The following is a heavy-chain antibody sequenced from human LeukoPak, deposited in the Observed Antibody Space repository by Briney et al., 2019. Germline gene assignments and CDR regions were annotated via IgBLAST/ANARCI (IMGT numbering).Heavy chain of an antibody. CDR3: ARDPHYDFWSGYETTNWFDP. CDR1: GYTFTGYY. V-gene: IGHV1-2*02. D-gene: IGHD3-3*01. Sequence: ASVTVSCKASGYTFTGYYMHWVRQAPGQGLEWMGWINLNSGGTNYAQKFQGSVTMTSDTSISTAYMELSRLRSDDTAVYYCARDPHYDFWSGYETTNWFDPWGQGTLVTVSS. CDR2: INLNSGGT. J-gene: IGHJ5*02.